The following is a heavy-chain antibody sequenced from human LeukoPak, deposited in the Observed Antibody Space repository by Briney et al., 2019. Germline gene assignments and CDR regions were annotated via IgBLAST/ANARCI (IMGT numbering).Heavy chain of an antibody. V-gene: IGHV3-48*04. Sequence: GGSLRLSCAASGFTFSSYSINWVRQAPGKGLEWVSYIGSIIGTINYADSVKGRFTISRDNAKNSVYLQMNNLRVEDTAVYYCARLYSGYDSGTDYWGQGTLVTVSS. J-gene: IGHJ4*02. CDR1: GFTFSSYS. CDR3: ARLYSGYDSGTDY. D-gene: IGHD5-12*01. CDR2: IGSIIGTI.